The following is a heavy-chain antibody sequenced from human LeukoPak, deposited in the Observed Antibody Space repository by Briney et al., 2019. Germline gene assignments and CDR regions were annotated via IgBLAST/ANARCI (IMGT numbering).Heavy chain of an antibody. Sequence: GGSLRLSCAASGFIFSDSGMSWVRQAPGKGLEWVSSIGSTGAYTYYTDSVKGRFTISRDNSKNTLYLQMNSLSAEDTAVYYCAKDTRTISCLHYWGQGTLVTVSS. CDR2: IGSTGAYT. D-gene: IGHD5-24*01. CDR3: AKDTRTISCLHY. V-gene: IGHV3-23*01. CDR1: GFIFSDSG. J-gene: IGHJ4*02.